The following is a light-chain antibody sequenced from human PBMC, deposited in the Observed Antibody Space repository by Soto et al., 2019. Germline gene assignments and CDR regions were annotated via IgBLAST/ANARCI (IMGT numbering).Light chain of an antibody. J-gene: IGKJ4*01. Sequence: DIQLTQSPSFLSASVGDTVTITCRASQGISRSLAWYQQKPGKAPKLLIYGASTLQSGVPSRFSGSGSGTEFTLTTNCLQPEDFASYYCQQLTSYPLTFGGGAKVEIK. V-gene: IGKV1-9*01. CDR2: GAS. CDR3: QQLTSYPLT. CDR1: QGISRS.